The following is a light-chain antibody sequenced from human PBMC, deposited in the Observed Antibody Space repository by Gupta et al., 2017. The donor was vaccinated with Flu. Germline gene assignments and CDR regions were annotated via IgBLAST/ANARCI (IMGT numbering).Light chain of an antibody. CDR1: QSITSW. J-gene: IGKJ4*01. CDR2: KAS. CDR3: QQDTSYART. Sequence: DIQMTQSPSTLSAFVGDRVTITCRASQSITSWLAWYQQKPGKAPKLLLFKASNLESGVPSRSTGSGSGTEFTLTISSLHPDDFATYYCQQDTSYARTFGGGTKVEI. V-gene: IGKV1-5*03.